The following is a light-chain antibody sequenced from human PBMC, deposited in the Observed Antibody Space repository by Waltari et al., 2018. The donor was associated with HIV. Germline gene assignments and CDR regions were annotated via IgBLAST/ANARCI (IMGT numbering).Light chain of an antibody. CDR1: QSVSTY. J-gene: IGKJ4*01. CDR2: DAS. V-gene: IGKV3-11*01. CDR3: QQRSDWPRST. Sequence: EIVLTQSPATLSLSPGERATLPCRASQSVSTYCAWYQKRPEHARRRVIDDASSRATGIPARFSGSGSGTDFTLTMSSLEPADVAVYDCQQRSDWPRSTFGGGTKVEIK.